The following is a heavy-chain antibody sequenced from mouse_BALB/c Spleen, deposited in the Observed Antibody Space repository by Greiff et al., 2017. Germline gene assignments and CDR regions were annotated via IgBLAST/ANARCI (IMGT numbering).Heavy chain of an antibody. CDR3: ARDLGRGYFDY. V-gene: IGHV7-3*02. Sequence: EVKLVESGGGLVQPGGSLRLSCATSGFTFTDYYMSWVRQPPGKALEWLGFIRNKANGYTTEYSASVKGRFTISRDNSQSILYLQMNTLRAEDSATYYCARDLGRGYFDYGGQGTTLTVAS. CDR1: GFTFTDYY. D-gene: IGHD4-1*01. CDR2: IRNKANGYTT. J-gene: IGHJ2*01.